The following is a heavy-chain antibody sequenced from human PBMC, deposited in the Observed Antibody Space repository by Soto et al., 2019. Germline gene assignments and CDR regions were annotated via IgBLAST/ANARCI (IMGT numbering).Heavy chain of an antibody. V-gene: IGHV1-2*02. CDR1: GYTFTGYY. J-gene: IGHJ4*02. CDR2: ITPNSAGT. Sequence: GASVKVSCKASGYTFTGYYMHWVRQAPGQGLEWMGWITPNSAGTNYAQKFQGRVTMTRDTSISTAYMELSRLRSDDTAFYSCARGNGIDFWRGYYYIWGQGTLVTVSS. CDR3: ARGNGIDFWRGYYYI. D-gene: IGHD3-3*01.